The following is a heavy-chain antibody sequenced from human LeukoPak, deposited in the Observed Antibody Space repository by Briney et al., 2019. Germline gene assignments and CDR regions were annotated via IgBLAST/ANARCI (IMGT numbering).Heavy chain of an antibody. D-gene: IGHD2-21*02. CDR2: IYPGDSDT. J-gene: IGHJ1*01. CDR3: ARLAYCGGDCYSAYFQH. Sequence: GESLKISCKGSGYSFTNYWIGWVRQMPGKGLEWMGIIYPGDSDTRYSPSFQGQVTIPADKSISTAYLQWSRLKASDTAMYYCARLAYCGGDCYSAYFQHWGQGTLVTVSS. CDR1: GYSFTNYW. V-gene: IGHV5-51*01.